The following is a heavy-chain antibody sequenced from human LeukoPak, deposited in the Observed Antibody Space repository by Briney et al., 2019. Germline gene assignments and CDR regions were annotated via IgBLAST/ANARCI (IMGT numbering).Heavy chain of an antibody. D-gene: IGHD5-24*01. J-gene: IGHJ3*02. CDR3: ARIRDGYNDAYDI. CDR2: IIPIFGTA. CDR1: GGTFSSYA. Sequence: SVKVSCKASGGTFSSYAISWVRQAPGQGREWMGGIIPIFGTANYAQKFQGRVTMTRDMSTSTVYMELSSLRSEDTALYYCARIRDGYNDAYDIWGQGTVVTVPS. V-gene: IGHV1-69*05.